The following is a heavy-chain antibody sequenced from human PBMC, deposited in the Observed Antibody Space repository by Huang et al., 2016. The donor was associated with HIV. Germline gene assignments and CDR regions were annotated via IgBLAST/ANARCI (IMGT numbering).Heavy chain of an antibody. V-gene: IGHV1-8*02. CDR3: ARAGSGWALDAFDI. CDR2: MNPVNSDT. CDR1: GYSFTDYD. J-gene: IGHJ3*02. Sequence: QVQLVQSGAEVKKPGASVKVPCKGSGYSFTDYDINWGRQATGEGLEWMGWMNPVNSDTGYAQKFQGRVTLSRNTSVNTAYMELSSLRSDDTAVYYCARAGSGWALDAFDIWGQGTVVIVSS. D-gene: IGHD6-19*01.